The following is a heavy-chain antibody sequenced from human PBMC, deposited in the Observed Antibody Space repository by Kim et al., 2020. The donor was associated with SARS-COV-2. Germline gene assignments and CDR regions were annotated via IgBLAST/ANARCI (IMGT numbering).Heavy chain of an antibody. J-gene: IGHJ4*02. CDR1: GGSFSGYY. CDR3: ARRHDSSGHSFDY. D-gene: IGHD3-22*01. Sequence: SETLSLTCAVYGGSFSGYYWSWIRQPPGKGLEWIGEINHSGSTNYNPSLKSRVTISVDTSKNQFSLKLSSVTAADTAVYYCARRHDSSGHSFDYWGQGTLVTVSS. CDR2: INHSGST. V-gene: IGHV4-34*01.